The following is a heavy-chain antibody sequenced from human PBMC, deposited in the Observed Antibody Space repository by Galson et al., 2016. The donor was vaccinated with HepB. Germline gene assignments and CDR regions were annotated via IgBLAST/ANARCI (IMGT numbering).Heavy chain of an antibody. CDR1: GYTFSRCA. CDR3: ASAGFCSGVSCYSEGGFDY. CDR2: INAGNGNT. Sequence: SVKVSCKASGYTFSRCAMHWVRQAPGQRLEWMGWINAGNGNTKYSQKFQGRVTITRDTSASTAFMELSSLRSEDTAVYYCASAGFCSGVSCYSEGGFDYWGQGTLVTVSS. D-gene: IGHD2-15*01. V-gene: IGHV1-3*01. J-gene: IGHJ4*02.